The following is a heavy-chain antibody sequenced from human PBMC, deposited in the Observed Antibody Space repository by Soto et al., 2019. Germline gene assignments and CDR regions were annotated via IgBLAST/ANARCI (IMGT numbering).Heavy chain of an antibody. Sequence: QVQLQQWGAGLLKPSETLSLTCAVYGGSFSGYYWSWIRQPPGKGLEWIGEINHSGSTNYNPSLKRRVTISVDTSKNQFSLKLSSVTAADTAVYYCARAYDYVWGSYRSTFDYWGQGTLVTVSS. V-gene: IGHV4-34*01. CDR3: ARAYDYVWGSYRSTFDY. D-gene: IGHD3-16*02. CDR2: INHSGST. J-gene: IGHJ4*02. CDR1: GGSFSGYY.